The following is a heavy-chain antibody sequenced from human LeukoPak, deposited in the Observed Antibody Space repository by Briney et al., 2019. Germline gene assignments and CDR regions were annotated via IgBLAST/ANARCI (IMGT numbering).Heavy chain of an antibody. V-gene: IGHV3-21*01. CDR3: ARGHEYISSRYRSPAYFDY. D-gene: IGHD6-13*01. Sequence: GGSLRLSCAASGFTFSSYSINWVRQAPGEGLEWVSSISSSSNYIYYADSVKGRFTISRDNAKNALYLQMNSLSDEDTAVYYCARGHEYISSRYRSPAYFDYWGQGTLVTVSS. CDR2: ISSSSNYI. CDR1: GFTFSSYS. J-gene: IGHJ4*02.